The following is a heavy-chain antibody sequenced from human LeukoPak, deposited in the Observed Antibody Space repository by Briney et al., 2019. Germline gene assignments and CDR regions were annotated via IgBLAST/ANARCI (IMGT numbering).Heavy chain of an antibody. D-gene: IGHD4-17*01. CDR1: GFSLSTSGMC. J-gene: IGHJ4*02. CDR3: ARMMYGDSVNYFDS. V-gene: IGHV2-70*01. CDR2: IDWDDDK. Sequence: SGPTLVNPTQTLTLICTFSGFSLSTSGMCVTWIRRPPGKALEWPALIDWDDDKYYSTSLKTRLTISKDTSKNQVVLTMTNMDPVDTATYYCARMMYGDSVNYFDSWGQGTLVTVSS.